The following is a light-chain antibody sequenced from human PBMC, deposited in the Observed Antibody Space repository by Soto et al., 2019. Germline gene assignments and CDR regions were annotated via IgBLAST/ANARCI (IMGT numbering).Light chain of an antibody. CDR1: QGVSTW. Sequence: DIQMTQSPSSVSASVGDRVTITCRASQGVSTWLAWYQQKPGKDPNILIYTASSLQSGVPSRFSGSGSGTDFTLTINGLQPEDFATYYCQQAASFTITFGQGTRLEIK. CDR2: TAS. J-gene: IGKJ5*01. V-gene: IGKV1-12*01. CDR3: QQAASFTIT.